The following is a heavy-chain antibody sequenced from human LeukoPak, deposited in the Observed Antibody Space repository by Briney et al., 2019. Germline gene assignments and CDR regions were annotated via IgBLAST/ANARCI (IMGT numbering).Heavy chain of an antibody. CDR1: GGSISNSNW. CDR2: IYQSGST. V-gene: IGHV4-4*02. CDR3: ARPGVGAFDI. Sequence: PSETLSLTCAVSGGSISNSNWWSWVRQPPGKGLEWIGDIYQSGSTTYNPSLKSRVTISVDKSKNQFSLNLSPVTAADTAVYYCARPGVGAFDIWGQGTMVTVSS. D-gene: IGHD3-3*01. J-gene: IGHJ3*02.